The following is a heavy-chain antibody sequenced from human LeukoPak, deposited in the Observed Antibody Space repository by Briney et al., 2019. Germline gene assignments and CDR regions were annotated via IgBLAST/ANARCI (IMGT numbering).Heavy chain of an antibody. Sequence: PSETLSLTCAVYGGSFSGYYWSWIRQPPGKGLEWIGEINHSRSTNYNPSLKSRVTISVDTSKNQFSLKLTSVTAADTAVYYCATGPWGPIPSYYYYGMDVWGKGTTVTVSS. CDR1: GGSFSGYY. J-gene: IGHJ6*04. CDR2: INHSRST. V-gene: IGHV4-34*01. D-gene: IGHD7-27*01. CDR3: ATGPWGPIPSYYYYGMDV.